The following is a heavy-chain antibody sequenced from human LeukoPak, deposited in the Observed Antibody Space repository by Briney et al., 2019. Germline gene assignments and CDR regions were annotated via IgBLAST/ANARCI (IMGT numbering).Heavy chain of an antibody. D-gene: IGHD6-13*01. CDR2: ISYDGSNK. V-gene: IGHV3-30*18. CDR1: GFTFSSYG. J-gene: IGHJ6*02. CDR3: AKSTLVSSSWYLRTTGYYYYGMDV. Sequence: QPGGSLRLSCAASGFTFSSYGMHWVRQAPGKGLEWVAVISYDGSNKYYADSVKGRFTISRDNSKNTLYLQMNSLRAEDTAVYYCAKSTLVSSSWYLRTTGYYYYGMDVWGQGTTVTVSS.